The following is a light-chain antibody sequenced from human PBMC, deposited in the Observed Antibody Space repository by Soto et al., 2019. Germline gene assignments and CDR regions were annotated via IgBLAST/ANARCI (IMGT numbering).Light chain of an antibody. V-gene: IGKV1-5*01. J-gene: IGKJ1*01. Sequence: DIQMTQSPSTLSASVGDRVTITCRASQTISTWLAWYQQKPGKAPELLIYDASTLESGVPSRFGGSGSGTEFSLTISSLQPDDVATFYCQQYSSFSRTFGQGTKVDIK. CDR2: DAS. CDR1: QTISTW. CDR3: QQYSSFSRT.